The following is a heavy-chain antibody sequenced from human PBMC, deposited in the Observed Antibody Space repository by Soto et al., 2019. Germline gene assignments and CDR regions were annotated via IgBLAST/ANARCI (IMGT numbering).Heavy chain of an antibody. CDR1: GDSVSINSAA. V-gene: IGHV6-1*01. Sequence: PSQTLSLTCAISGDSVSINSAAWNWIRQSPSRGLEWLGRTYYRSKWYNDYAVSVKSRITINPDTSKNQFSLQLNSVTPEDTAVYYCARERLWTGRGDTFDIWGQGTMVTVSS. CDR2: TYYRSKWYN. CDR3: ARERLWTGRGDTFDI. J-gene: IGHJ3*02. D-gene: IGHD3-3*01.